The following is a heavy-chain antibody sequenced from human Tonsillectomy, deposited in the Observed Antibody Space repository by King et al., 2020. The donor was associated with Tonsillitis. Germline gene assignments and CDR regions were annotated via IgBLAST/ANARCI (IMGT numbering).Heavy chain of an antibody. Sequence: VQLVESGGGLVQPGGSLRLSCAASEFTFSYYCMTWVRQAPGKGLEWVAIINQDGSEKYYMDSVRGRFTISRDNAKNSLYLQMNSLRAEDTALYYCARGDPGAAGHLYNYFRMDVWGQGTTVTVSS. D-gene: IGHD6-13*01. J-gene: IGHJ6*02. CDR1: EFTFSYYC. CDR2: INQDGSEK. CDR3: ARGDPGAAGHLYNYFRMDV. V-gene: IGHV3-7*03.